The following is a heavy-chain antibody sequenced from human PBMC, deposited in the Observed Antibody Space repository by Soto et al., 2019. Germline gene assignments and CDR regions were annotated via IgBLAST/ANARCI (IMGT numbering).Heavy chain of an antibody. V-gene: IGHV4-59*01. Sequence: SETLSLTCTVSGGSISSYYWSWIRQPPGKGLEWIGYIYYSGSTNYNPSLKSRVTISVDTSKNQFSLKLSSVTAADTAVDYCARVGAVAGTTEDYWGQRTLVTDSS. J-gene: IGHJ4*02. CDR2: IYYSGST. D-gene: IGHD6-19*01. CDR1: GGSISSYY. CDR3: ARVGAVAGTTEDY.